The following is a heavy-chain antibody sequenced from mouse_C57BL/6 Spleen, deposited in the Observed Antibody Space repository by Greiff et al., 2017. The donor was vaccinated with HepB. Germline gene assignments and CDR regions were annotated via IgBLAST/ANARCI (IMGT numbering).Heavy chain of an antibody. CDR3: ASGSSQEGDYFDY. CDR2: IYPGDGDT. CDR1: GYAFSSYW. V-gene: IGHV1-80*01. J-gene: IGHJ2*01. Sequence: VKLQESGAELVKPGASVKISCKASGYAFSSYWMNWVKQRPGKGLEWIGQIYPGDGDTNYNGKFKGKATLTADKSSSTAYMQLSSLTSEDSAVYFCASGSSQEGDYFDYWGQGTTLTVSS. D-gene: IGHD1-1*01.